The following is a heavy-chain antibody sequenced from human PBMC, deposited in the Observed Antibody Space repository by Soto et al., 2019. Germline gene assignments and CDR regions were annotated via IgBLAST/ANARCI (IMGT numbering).Heavy chain of an antibody. D-gene: IGHD2-8*01. CDR1: GGSISSSSYY. CDR3: ARHGDEQYCTNGVCYVGGYYYYYGMDV. V-gene: IGHV4-39*01. J-gene: IGHJ6*02. Sequence: NPSETLSLTCTVSGGSISSSSYYWGWIRQPPWKGLEWIGSIYYSGSTYYNPSLKSRVTISVDTSKNQFSLKLSSVTAADTAVYYCARHGDEQYCTNGVCYVGGYYYYYGMDVWGQGXTVTVYS. CDR2: IYYSGST.